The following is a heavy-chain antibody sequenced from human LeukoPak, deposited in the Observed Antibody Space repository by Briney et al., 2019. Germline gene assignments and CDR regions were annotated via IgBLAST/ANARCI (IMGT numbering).Heavy chain of an antibody. V-gene: IGHV6-1*01. D-gene: IGHD2-15*01. Sequence: SQTLSLTCAISGDSVSSNSAAWNWIRQSPSRGLEWLGRTYYRSKWYNDYAVSVKSRITINPDTSKNQFSLQLNSVTPEDTAVYYCARDPRNLPGYCSGGSCFYYYYMDVWGKGTTVTISS. CDR1: GDSVSSNSAA. J-gene: IGHJ6*03. CDR3: ARDPRNLPGYCSGGSCFYYYYMDV. CDR2: TYYRSKWYN.